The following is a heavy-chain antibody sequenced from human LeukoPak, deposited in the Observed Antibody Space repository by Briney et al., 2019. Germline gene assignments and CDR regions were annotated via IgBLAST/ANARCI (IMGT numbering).Heavy chain of an antibody. J-gene: IGHJ6*02. CDR1: GASISSSKW. CDR3: AITTISYYYAMDV. V-gene: IGHV4-4*02. CDR2: IYDSGST. D-gene: IGHD2-21*02. Sequence: SETLSLTCAVSGASISSSKWWTWVRQPPGKGLEWIGEIYDSGSTKCNPSLRSRVTISVDKSKNQFSLNLSYVTAADTAVYYCAITTISYYYAMDVWGQGTTVTVSS.